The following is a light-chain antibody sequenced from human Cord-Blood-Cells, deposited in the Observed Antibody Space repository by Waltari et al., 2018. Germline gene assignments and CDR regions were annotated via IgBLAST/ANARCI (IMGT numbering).Light chain of an antibody. Sequence: SSELTQDPAVSVALGQTVRITCQGDSLRSYYASWYQQKPGQAPVLVIYGKNNRPSGITARFSGSSSGNTASLTITGAQAEDEADYYCNSRDSSGNHPVVFGGGTKLTVL. J-gene: IGLJ2*01. V-gene: IGLV3-19*01. CDR1: SLRSYY. CDR3: NSRDSSGNHPVV. CDR2: GKN.